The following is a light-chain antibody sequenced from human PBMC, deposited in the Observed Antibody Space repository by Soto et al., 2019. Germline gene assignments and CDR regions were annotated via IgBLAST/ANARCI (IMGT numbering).Light chain of an antibody. CDR1: QNINNY. CDR3: HQYENLPT. CDR2: DAS. Sequence: DIQMTQSPSSLSASVGDRVTITCQASQNINNYLNWYQQKPGRAPKLLIYDASNLEAGVPSRFRGSGSGTDFTFTISRLQPEATATYYCHQYENLPTFGQGTRLEIK. J-gene: IGKJ5*01. V-gene: IGKV1-33*01.